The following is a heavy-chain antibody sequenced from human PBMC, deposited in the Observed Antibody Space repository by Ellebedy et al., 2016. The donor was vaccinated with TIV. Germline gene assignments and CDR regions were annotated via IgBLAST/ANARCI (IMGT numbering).Heavy chain of an antibody. V-gene: IGHV1-18*01. CDR2: VSAYSGNT. Sequence: AASVKVSCKSSGYTFIDYGISWVRQAPGQGLDWMGWVSAYSGNTNYADNLQGRVTMTTDTSTDTAYMELRSLRSDDTAVYYGSRYSGSGTYYRNGMDVWGQGTTVTVSS. CDR1: GYTFIDYG. CDR3: SRYSGSGTYYRNGMDV. D-gene: IGHD3-10*01. J-gene: IGHJ6*02.